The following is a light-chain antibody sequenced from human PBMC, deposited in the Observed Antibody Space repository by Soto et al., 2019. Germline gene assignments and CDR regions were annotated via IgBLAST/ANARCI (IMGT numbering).Light chain of an antibody. CDR1: QSVSST. J-gene: IGKJ1*01. CDR3: QQRSNWPRT. CDR2: GAS. V-gene: IGKV3-11*01. Sequence: EIVLTQSPDTLSVSPGERATLFCRASQSVSSTVAWYQQRPGQAPRLLIYGASTRATGIPSRFSGSGSGTEFTLTISSLEPEDFAVYYCQQRSNWPRTFGQGTKVDIK.